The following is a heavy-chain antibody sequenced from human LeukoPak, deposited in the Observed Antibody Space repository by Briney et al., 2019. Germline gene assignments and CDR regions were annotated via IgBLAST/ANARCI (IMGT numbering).Heavy chain of an antibody. D-gene: IGHD6-19*01. V-gene: IGHV3-7*01. Sequence: GGSLRLSCAASGFIFSSYWMNWVRQAPGKGLEWVANIKRDGSEKYYVDSLKGRFTISRDNAKNSLYLQMNSLRPEDTAVYYCARYTTAGYSSGWYGPSFDYWGQGTLVTVSS. CDR3: ARYTTAGYSSGWYGPSFDY. J-gene: IGHJ4*02. CDR1: GFIFSSYW. CDR2: IKRDGSEK.